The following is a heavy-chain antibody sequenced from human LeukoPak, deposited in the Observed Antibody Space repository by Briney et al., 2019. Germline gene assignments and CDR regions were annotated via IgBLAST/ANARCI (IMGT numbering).Heavy chain of an antibody. Sequence: GGSLRLSCLGSGFSFSTYWMGWVRQAPGKGLEWVANIMQDGSEKNYVDSVKGRFTISRDNARNSLYLQMNSLRAEDTAVYYCASRFLEWLYWGQGTLVTVSS. D-gene: IGHD3-3*01. CDR1: GFSFSTYW. CDR2: IMQDGSEK. J-gene: IGHJ4*02. V-gene: IGHV3-7*01. CDR3: ASRFLEWLY.